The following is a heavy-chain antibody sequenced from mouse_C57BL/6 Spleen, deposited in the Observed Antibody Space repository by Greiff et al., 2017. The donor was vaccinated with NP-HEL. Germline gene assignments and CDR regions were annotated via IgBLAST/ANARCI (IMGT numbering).Heavy chain of an antibody. CDR2: INPSRGYT. V-gene: IGHV1-7*01. Sequence: QVQLQQSGAELAKPGASVKLSCKASGYTFTSYWMHWVKQRPGQGLDWIGYINPSRGYTKYNQKFKDKATLTADKSSSTAYMQLSSLTYEYSAIYYCAISYYYGSSDYFDCWGEGTTLTVSS. CDR1: GYTFTSYW. D-gene: IGHD1-1*01. J-gene: IGHJ2*01. CDR3: AISYYYGSSDYFDC.